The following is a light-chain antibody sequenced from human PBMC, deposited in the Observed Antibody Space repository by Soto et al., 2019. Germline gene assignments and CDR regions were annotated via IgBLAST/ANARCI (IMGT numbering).Light chain of an antibody. CDR3: HQTAANPWT. V-gene: IGKV1-39*01. CDR1: QSITFY. Sequence: DIQMTQSPSTLSASVGDRVTITCRASQSITFYLNWYQKKPGKAPKLLSHAASSLHSGVPSTFSGSGSGTDFALTISSLKPEDFETYYCHQTAANPWTFAQGTKVDIK. CDR2: AAS. J-gene: IGKJ1*01.